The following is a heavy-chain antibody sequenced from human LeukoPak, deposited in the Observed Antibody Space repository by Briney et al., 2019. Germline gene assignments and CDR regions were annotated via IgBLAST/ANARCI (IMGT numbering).Heavy chain of an antibody. CDR2: INPNSCGT. Sequence: SVKVSCKASGCIFTGYYMHWLRQAPGQGLEWMGWINPNSCGTNFAQKFHGRVTMTRDTSISTAYMELSRLRSDDTAVFYCARSFTHFDWLLWDYWGQGTLVTVSS. V-gene: IGHV1-2*02. CDR3: ARSFTHFDWLLWDY. D-gene: IGHD3-9*01. CDR1: GCIFTGYY. J-gene: IGHJ4*02.